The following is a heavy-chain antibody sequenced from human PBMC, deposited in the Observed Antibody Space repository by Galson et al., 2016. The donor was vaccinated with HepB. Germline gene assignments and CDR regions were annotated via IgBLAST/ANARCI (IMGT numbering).Heavy chain of an antibody. CDR1: GDSVSSGRYF. D-gene: IGHD6-13*01. Sequence: SETLSLTCTVSGDSVSSGRYFWSWIRQSPGKGLEWIGYINYSGSTNYNPSLKSRVTTSIDVSQNQFSLQLTSLTAADTAVYYCARARGRQLFDYWGQGTLVAVSS. CDR2: INYSGST. V-gene: IGHV4-61*01. J-gene: IGHJ4*02. CDR3: ARARGRQLFDY.